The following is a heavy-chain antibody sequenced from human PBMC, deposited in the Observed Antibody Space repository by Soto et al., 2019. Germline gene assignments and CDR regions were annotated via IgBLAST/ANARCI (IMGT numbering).Heavy chain of an antibody. CDR3: ARLLGSRGDWFDP. J-gene: IGHJ5*02. CDR1: GGSISSYY. Sequence: QVQLQESGPGLVKPSETLSLTCTVSGGSISSYYWSWIRQPPGKGLEWIGYIYYSGSTNYNPSLRSRVTXSXDXXKNQFSLKLSSVTAADTAVYYCARLLGSRGDWFDPWGQGTLVTVSS. V-gene: IGHV4-59*08. D-gene: IGHD3-10*01. CDR2: IYYSGST.